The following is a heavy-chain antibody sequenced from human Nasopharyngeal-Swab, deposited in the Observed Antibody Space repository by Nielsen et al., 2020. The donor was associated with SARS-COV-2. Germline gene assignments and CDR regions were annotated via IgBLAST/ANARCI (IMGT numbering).Heavy chain of an antibody. CDR3: ASHRSGYYNSGGPFDY. CDR2: ISAYNGDT. Sequence: ASVTVSCKASGYTFASYGFDWVRQAPGQRLEWMGSISAYNGDTNYAQKFQGRVTMSTDTSTSTAYMDLRSLRSDDAAVYYCASHRSGYYNSGGPFDYWGQGTLVTVAS. CDR1: GYTFASYG. D-gene: IGHD3-22*01. V-gene: IGHV1-18*04. J-gene: IGHJ4*02.